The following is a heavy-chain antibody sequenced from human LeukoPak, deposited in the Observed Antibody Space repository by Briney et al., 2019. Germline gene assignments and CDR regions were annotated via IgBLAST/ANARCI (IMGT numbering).Heavy chain of an antibody. CDR2: ISSNGGST. CDR1: GFTFSSYA. D-gene: IGHD3-16*01. CDR3: ARVSSGVVPDY. V-gene: IGHV3-64*01. J-gene: IGHJ4*02. Sequence: GSLRLSCAASGFTFSSYAMHWVRQAPGKGLEYVSAISSNGGSTYYANSVKGRFTISRDNSKNTLYLQMGSLRAEDMAVYYCARVSSGVVPDYWGQGTLVTASS.